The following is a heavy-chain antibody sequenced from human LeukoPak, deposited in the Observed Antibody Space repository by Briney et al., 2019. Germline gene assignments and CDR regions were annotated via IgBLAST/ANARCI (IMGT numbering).Heavy chain of an antibody. J-gene: IGHJ5*02. V-gene: IGHV1-2*02. Sequence: ASVKVSCKASGYTFTGYFMHWVRQAPGQGLEWMGWINPKTGVTNYEQKFQGRVIMTRDTSISTVYMEVTRLTSDDTAVYYCARHMTTASNWFDPWGQGTLVTVSS. CDR1: GYTFTGYF. CDR3: ARHMTTASNWFDP. D-gene: IGHD1-1*01. CDR2: INPKTGVT.